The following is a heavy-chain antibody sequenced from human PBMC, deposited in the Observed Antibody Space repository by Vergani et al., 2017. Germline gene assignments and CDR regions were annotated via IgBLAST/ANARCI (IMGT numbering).Heavy chain of an antibody. V-gene: IGHV3-74*01. Sequence: EVQLVESGGGLVQPGGSLRLSCAASGFTFSRHWMHWVRQAPGKGLVWVSRVNPEGTNTPYADSVKGRFTISRDNAKNMMYLQLNSLRDEDTAVYYCGRGSDNYNWGQGTLVTVSS. CDR2: VNPEGTNT. CDR1: GFTFSRHW. D-gene: IGHD5-24*01. J-gene: IGHJ4*02. CDR3: GRGSDNYN.